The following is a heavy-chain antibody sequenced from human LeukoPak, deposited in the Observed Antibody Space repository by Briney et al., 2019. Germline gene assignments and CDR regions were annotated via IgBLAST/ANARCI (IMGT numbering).Heavy chain of an antibody. J-gene: IGHJ3*02. Sequence: GGSLRLSCAASGFTFSSYWMHWVRQAPGKGLVWVSRIDSDGSTTNYADSVKGRFTISRDNAKNTLYLQMNSLRAEDTAVYYCARRGASTGAFDIWGQGTMVTVSS. V-gene: IGHV3-74*01. CDR3: ARRGASTGAFDI. D-gene: IGHD1-26*01. CDR2: IDSDGSTT. CDR1: GFTFSSYW.